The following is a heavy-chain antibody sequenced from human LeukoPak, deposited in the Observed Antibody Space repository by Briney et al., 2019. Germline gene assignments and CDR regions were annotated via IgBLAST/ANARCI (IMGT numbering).Heavy chain of an antibody. V-gene: IGHV3-23*01. CDR3: AKGVNYFVLEY. J-gene: IGHJ4*02. CDR1: GFTFTTSV. CDR2: LSPSGGIT. Sequence: GGSLRLSCAASGFTFTTSVMTWVRQVPGKGLEWVSALSPSGGITYYEDSVKGRFTISRDNSKNTLYLQMNSLSAGDTAVYYCAKGVNYFVLEYWGQGTLVTISS. D-gene: IGHD3-10*02.